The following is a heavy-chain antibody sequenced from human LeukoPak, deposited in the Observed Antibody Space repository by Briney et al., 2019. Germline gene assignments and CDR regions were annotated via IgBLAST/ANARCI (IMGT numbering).Heavy chain of an antibody. V-gene: IGHV4-59*08. J-gene: IGHJ4*02. CDR3: ARQMDRGSYSFDY. D-gene: IGHD1-26*01. CDR2: IYYSGST. Sequence: SETLSLTCTVSGGSISSYYWSWIRQPPGKGLEWIGYIYYSGSTNYNPSLKSRVTISVDTSKNQFSLKLSSVTAADTAVYYCARQMDRGSYSFDYWGQGTLVTVSS. CDR1: GGSISSYY.